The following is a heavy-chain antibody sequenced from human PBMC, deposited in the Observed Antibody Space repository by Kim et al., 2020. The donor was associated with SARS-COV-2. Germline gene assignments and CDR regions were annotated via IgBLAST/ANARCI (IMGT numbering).Heavy chain of an antibody. Sequence: SETLSLTCNVSGGTISSSSYYWGWIRQPPGKGLERIGSIYYSRSTYYNPSLKSRVNISVDTSKNQISLKLSSVTAAATAVYYCARHDSHWLSPYFDYWGQGTLVTVSS. CDR3: ARHDSHWLSPYFDY. CDR2: IYYSRST. D-gene: IGHD6-19*01. CDR1: GGTISSSSYY. J-gene: IGHJ4*02. V-gene: IGHV4-39*01.